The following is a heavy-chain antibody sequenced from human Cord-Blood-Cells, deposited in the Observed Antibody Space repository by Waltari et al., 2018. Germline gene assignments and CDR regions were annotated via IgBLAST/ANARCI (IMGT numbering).Heavy chain of an antibody. CDR2: ISWNSGSI. D-gene: IGHD6-13*01. V-gene: IGHV3-9*01. CDR3: AKDVTRAGFDAFDI. CDR1: GFTFDDYA. J-gene: IGHJ3*02. Sequence: EVQLVASGGGLVQPGRSLRLSCAASGFTFDDYAMHWVRQAPGKGLEWVSGISWNSGSIGYADSVKGRFTISSDNAKNSLYLQMNSLRAEDTALYYCAKDVTRAGFDAFDIWGQGTMVTVSS.